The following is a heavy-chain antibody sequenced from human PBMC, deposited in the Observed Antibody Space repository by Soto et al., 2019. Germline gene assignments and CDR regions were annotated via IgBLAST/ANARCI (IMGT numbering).Heavy chain of an antibody. CDR3: GRGGSDSPMAPDY. CDR2: INPDGSAT. Sequence: TGGPLSIPCTASGFTFSSHWTHWVRQAPGKGLVWVARINPDGSATHYADPVKGRFTISRDNAKNTLYLQMNRLRAKDTAVFYCGRGGSDSPMAPDYWGQGALVTVSS. D-gene: IGHD3-10*01. V-gene: IGHV3-74*01. CDR1: GFTFSSHW. J-gene: IGHJ4*02.